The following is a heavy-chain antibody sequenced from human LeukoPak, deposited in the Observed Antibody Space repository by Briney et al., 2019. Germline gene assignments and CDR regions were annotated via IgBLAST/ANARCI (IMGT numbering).Heavy chain of an antibody. V-gene: IGHV3-73*01. CDR3: TAKADIGYFDWLLGLFDY. D-gene: IGHD3-9*01. CDR1: GFTFSGSA. Sequence: GGSLKLSCAASGFTFSGSAMHWVRQASGKGLEWVGRIRSKANSYATAYAASVKGRFTISRDDSKNTAYLQMNSLKTEDTAVYYCTAKADIGYFDWLLGLFDYWGQGTLVTVSS. J-gene: IGHJ4*02. CDR2: IRSKANSYAT.